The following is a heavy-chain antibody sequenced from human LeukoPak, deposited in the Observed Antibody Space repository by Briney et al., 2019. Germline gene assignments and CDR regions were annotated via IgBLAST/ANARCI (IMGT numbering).Heavy chain of an antibody. Sequence: SVKVSCKASGGTFSSYAISWVRQAPGQGLEWMGGIIPIFCTANYAQKFQGKVTITADESTSTAYMELSSLRSEDTAVYYCARGQQWLVALDYWGQGTLVTVSS. CDR1: GGTFSSYA. CDR3: ARGQQWLVALDY. J-gene: IGHJ4*02. V-gene: IGHV1-69*13. D-gene: IGHD6-19*01. CDR2: IIPIFCTA.